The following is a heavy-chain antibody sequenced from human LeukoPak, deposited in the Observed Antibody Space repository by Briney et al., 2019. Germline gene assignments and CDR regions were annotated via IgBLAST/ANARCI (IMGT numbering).Heavy chain of an antibody. Sequence: GGSLRLSCAASGFTFSSYAMSWVRQAPGKGLEWVSGISASGGRIYYADSVQGRFTISRDNSKSTLCLQMNSLRAEDTAVYYCAKQLGYCSDGSCYFPYWGQGTLVTVSS. J-gene: IGHJ4*02. D-gene: IGHD2-15*01. CDR2: ISASGGRI. CDR1: GFTFSSYA. CDR3: AKQLGYCSDGSCYFPY. V-gene: IGHV3-23*01.